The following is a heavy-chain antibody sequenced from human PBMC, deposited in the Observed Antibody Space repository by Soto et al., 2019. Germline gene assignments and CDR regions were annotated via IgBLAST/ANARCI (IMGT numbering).Heavy chain of an antibody. Sequence: SPTLSLSCAMSGDSVSGNSAAWNWIRQCPSRGLEWLGRTYYRSRWYNDYAVSVKSRITVTPDTAKYQFSLHLNSVTPEDTAVYFCARDFPYYVSSASYPDYWGQGALVTVSS. CDR3: ARDFPYYVSSASYPDY. V-gene: IGHV6-1*01. CDR2: TYYRSRWYN. J-gene: IGHJ4*02. CDR1: GDSVSGNSAA. D-gene: IGHD3-16*01.